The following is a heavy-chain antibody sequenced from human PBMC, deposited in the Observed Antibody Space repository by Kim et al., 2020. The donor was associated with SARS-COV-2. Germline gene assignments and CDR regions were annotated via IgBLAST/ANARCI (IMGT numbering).Heavy chain of an antibody. Sequence: GGSLRLSCAASGFSFSDAWMSWVRQAPGKGLEWLTYIKSRGDGGTADYAASVKGRFIVSRDDSKNTLSLQMNNLKTGDTALYYCATGSGTIYWRQGTLVTVPS. CDR3: ATGSGTIY. V-gene: IGHV3-15*01. J-gene: IGHJ4*02. CDR2: IKSRGDGGTA. CDR1: GFSFSDAW. D-gene: IGHD1-26*01.